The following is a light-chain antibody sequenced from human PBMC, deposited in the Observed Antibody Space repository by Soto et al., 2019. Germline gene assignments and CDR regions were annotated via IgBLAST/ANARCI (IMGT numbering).Light chain of an antibody. CDR3: HQYAAVPRT. V-gene: IGKV1-39*01. J-gene: IGKJ1*01. CDR1: QSISSY. CDR2: AAS. Sequence: DIQMTQSPSSLSASVGDRVTITCRASQSISSYLNWYQQKPGKAPKLLIYAASSLQSGVPSRFSGSGSGTDFTLTISRLEPEDFAVYYCHQYAAVPRTFGQGTKVDIK.